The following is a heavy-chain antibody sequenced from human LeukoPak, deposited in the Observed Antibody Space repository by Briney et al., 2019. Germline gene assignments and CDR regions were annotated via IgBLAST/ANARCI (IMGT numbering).Heavy chain of an antibody. Sequence: SETLSLTCTVSGVSISSGGYYWSWIRQHPGKGLEWIGYIYYSGSTYYNPSLKSRVTISVDTSKNQFSLKLSSVTAADTAVYYCARTSSTSHEVDYWGQGTLVTVSS. CDR1: GVSISSGGYY. J-gene: IGHJ4*02. CDR2: IYYSGST. V-gene: IGHV4-31*03. D-gene: IGHD2-2*01. CDR3: ARTSSTSHEVDY.